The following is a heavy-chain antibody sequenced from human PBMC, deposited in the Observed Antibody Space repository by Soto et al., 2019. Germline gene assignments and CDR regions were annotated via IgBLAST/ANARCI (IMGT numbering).Heavy chain of an antibody. Sequence: VASVKVSCKASGYTFTSYDINWVRQATGQGLEWMGWMNPNSGNTGYAQKFQGRVTMTRNTSISTAYMELSSLRSEDTAVYYCARNGCSSTSCYAPKLNYYYYYMDVWGKGTTVTVSS. CDR3: ARNGCSSTSCYAPKLNYYYYYMDV. V-gene: IGHV1-8*01. CDR1: GYTFTSYD. J-gene: IGHJ6*03. CDR2: MNPNSGNT. D-gene: IGHD2-2*01.